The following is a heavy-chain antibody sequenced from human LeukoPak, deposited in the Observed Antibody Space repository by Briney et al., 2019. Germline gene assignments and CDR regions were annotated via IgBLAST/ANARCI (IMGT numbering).Heavy chain of an antibody. D-gene: IGHD3-22*01. CDR2: INWNGGST. J-gene: IGHJ4*02. CDR3: ARHVVAVGFDY. V-gene: IGHV3-20*04. CDR1: GFTFDDYG. Sequence: PGGSLRLSCAASGFTFDDYGMNWVRQAPGKGLEWVSGINWNGGSTGYADSVKGRFTISRDNAKNSQYLQMNSLRAEDTAVYYCARHVVAVGFDYWGQGTLVTVSS.